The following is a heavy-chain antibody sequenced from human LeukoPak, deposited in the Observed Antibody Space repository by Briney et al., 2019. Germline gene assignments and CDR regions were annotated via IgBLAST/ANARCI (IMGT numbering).Heavy chain of an antibody. D-gene: IGHD6-25*01. Sequence: ASVKVSCKASGYTFTSYDNNWVRQAPGQGLEWMGWMNPNSANTGYAQKFQGRVTMTRNTSISTAYMELRSLRSEDTAVYYCARVPSGGNKLDPWGQGTLVTVSS. V-gene: IGHV1-8*01. CDR2: MNPNSANT. CDR1: GYTFTSYD. CDR3: ARVPSGGNKLDP. J-gene: IGHJ5*02.